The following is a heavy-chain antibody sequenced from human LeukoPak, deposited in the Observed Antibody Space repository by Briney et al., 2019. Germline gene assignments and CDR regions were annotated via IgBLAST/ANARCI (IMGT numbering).Heavy chain of an antibody. CDR2: IKKDGSEK. J-gene: IGHJ4*02. CDR1: GFTFSSYW. D-gene: IGHD3-22*01. CDR3: ARGRYYYDSSGYNTYYFDF. V-gene: IGHV3-7*01. Sequence: GGSLRLSCAASGFTFSSYWMSWVRQAPGKGLEWVANIKKDGSEKYYVDSVKGRFTISRDNAKNSLYLQMNSLRAEDTAVYYCARGRYYYDSSGYNTYYFDFWAREPWSPSPQ.